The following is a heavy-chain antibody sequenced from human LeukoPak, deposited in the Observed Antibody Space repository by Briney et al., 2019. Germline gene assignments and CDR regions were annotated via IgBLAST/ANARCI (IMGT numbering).Heavy chain of an antibody. Sequence: PGGSLRLSSAASGFTFRPYGMHWVRQAPGKGLEWGAGKWYDGSDKSYADSVKGQFAISRDNSKDTLYLQMNSLRVADTAVYYCAKASGGAYSPPDSWGQGTLVTVSS. CDR2: KWYDGSDK. CDR1: GFTFRPYG. J-gene: IGHJ4*02. CDR3: AKASGGAYSPPDS. D-gene: IGHD2-15*01. V-gene: IGHV3-33*06.